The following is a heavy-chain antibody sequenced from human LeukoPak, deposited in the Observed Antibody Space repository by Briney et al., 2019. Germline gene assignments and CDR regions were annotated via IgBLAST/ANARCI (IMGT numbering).Heavy chain of an antibody. CDR3: ARLGLVGPYSSSAYYFDY. V-gene: IGHV4-39*01. CDR2: FYYSGNT. D-gene: IGHD6-6*01. CDR1: GGSLSSSSYS. Sequence: SETLSLTCTVSGGSLSSSSYSWDWIRQPPGKGLEWIVSFYYSGNTDYNPSLKSRLTISVDTSKNQFSLKLSFVTAADTAVYYCARLGLVGPYSSSAYYFDYWGQGALVTVSS. J-gene: IGHJ4*02.